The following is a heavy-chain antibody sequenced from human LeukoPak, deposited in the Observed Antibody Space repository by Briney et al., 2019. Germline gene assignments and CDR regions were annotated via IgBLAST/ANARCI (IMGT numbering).Heavy chain of an antibody. V-gene: IGHV3-23*01. CDR2: IIGSGGST. J-gene: IGHJ6*04. CDR3: AKVLGYCSSTSCNEEGNVDYYYGMDV. Sequence: GGSLRLSCAASGFTFSSYAMSWVRQAPGKGLEWVSAIIGSGGSTYYADSVKGRFTISRDNSKNTLYLQMNSLRAEDTAVYYCAKVLGYCSSTSCNEEGNVDYYYGMDVWGKGTTVTVSS. CDR1: GFTFSSYA. D-gene: IGHD2-2*01.